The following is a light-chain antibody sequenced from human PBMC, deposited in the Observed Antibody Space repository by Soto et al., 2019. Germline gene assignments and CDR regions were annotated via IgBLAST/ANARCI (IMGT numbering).Light chain of an antibody. J-gene: IGKJ4*01. Sequence: EIVLTQSPATLSLSPGERATLSCRASQSFSSYLAWYQQKPGQAPRLLIYDVSVRATGIPARFSGSGSGTDFTLTISSLEPEDFAVYYCQQRSSCPLTFGGGTKVEIK. CDR3: QQRSSCPLT. V-gene: IGKV3-11*01. CDR1: QSFSSY. CDR2: DVS.